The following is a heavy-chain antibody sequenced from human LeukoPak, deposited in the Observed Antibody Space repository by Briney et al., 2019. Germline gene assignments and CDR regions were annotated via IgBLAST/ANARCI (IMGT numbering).Heavy chain of an antibody. V-gene: IGHV3-23*01. CDR3: AKDPFHWGTIYFDY. J-gene: IGHJ4*02. CDR1: GFTFSSYA. D-gene: IGHD7-27*01. Sequence: GSLRLSCAASGFTFSSYAMSWVRQAPGKGLEWVSAISGSGGSTYYADSVKGRFTISRDNSKSTLYLQINSLRAEDTAVYYCAKDPFHWGTIYFDYWGQGTLVTVSS. CDR2: ISGSGGST.